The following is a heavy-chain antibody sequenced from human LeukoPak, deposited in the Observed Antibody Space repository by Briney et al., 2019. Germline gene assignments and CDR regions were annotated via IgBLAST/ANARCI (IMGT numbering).Heavy chain of an antibody. Sequence: RGESLQISCQGSGYSFTTYWIAWVRQMPGEGLEWMGIIYPGDSETRYSPSFQGQVTISADKSITTAYLQWGSLKASDTAMYYCTRSPRDGYHDAFDMWGQGTMVTVFS. V-gene: IGHV5-51*01. CDR2: IYPGDSET. CDR1: GYSFTTYW. CDR3: TRSPRDGYHDAFDM. J-gene: IGHJ3*02. D-gene: IGHD5-24*01.